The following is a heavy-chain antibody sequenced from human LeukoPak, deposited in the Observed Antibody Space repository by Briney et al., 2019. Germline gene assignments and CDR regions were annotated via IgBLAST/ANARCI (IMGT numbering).Heavy chain of an antibody. CDR2: ISTSSIYI. CDR3: GRGRGNSGSFDVFDI. D-gene: IGHD1-26*01. V-gene: IGHV3-21*01. J-gene: IGHJ3*02. CDR1: GFTFSSYA. Sequence: GGSLRLSCAASGFTFSSYAMSWVRQAPGKGLEWVSSISTSSIYIYYADSVKGRFTISRDNAKNSLYLQMSSLRAEDTAVYYCGRGRGNSGSFDVFDIWGQGTMVTVSS.